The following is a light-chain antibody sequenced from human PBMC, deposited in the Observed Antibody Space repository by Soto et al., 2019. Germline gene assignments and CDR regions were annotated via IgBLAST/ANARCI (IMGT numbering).Light chain of an antibody. CDR3: SSYAASNNLGV. Sequence: QSAXXQPXXXSGXXXXXVXXXXXXTXXXVGGYNYVSWYQQHPGKAPKLMXXEVSKRPSGVPDRXXGSKSGNTASLTVSGLQAEDEADYYCSSYAASNNLGVXXGGTKVTVL. V-gene: IGLV2-8*01. CDR1: XXXVGGYNY. J-gene: IGLJ2*01. CDR2: EVS.